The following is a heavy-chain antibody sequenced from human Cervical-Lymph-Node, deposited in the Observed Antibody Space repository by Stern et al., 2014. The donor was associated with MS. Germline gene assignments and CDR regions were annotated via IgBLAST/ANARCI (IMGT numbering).Heavy chain of an antibody. CDR2: ISSSSSYI. J-gene: IGHJ4*02. CDR1: GFTFSSYS. V-gene: IGHV3-21*01. Sequence: EVQLVESGGGLVKPGGSLRLSCAASGFTFSSYSMNWVRQAPGKGLEWVSSISSSSSYIYYADSVKGRFTISRDNAKNSLYLQMNSLRAEDTAVYYCARDSSSWYAIDYWGLGTLVTVSS. CDR3: ARDSSSWYAIDY. D-gene: IGHD6-13*01.